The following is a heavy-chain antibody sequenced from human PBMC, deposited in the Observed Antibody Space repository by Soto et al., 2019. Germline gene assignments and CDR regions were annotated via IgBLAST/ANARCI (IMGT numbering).Heavy chain of an antibody. J-gene: IGHJ6*02. Sequence: SETLSLTCTVSAGSISSYYWSWIRQPAGKGLEWIGRIYTSGSTNYNPSLKSRVTMSVDTSKNQFSLKLSSVTAADTAVYYCARDSIAAAGTDYYYGMDVCGRGTTVTVCS. CDR2: IYTSGST. CDR1: AGSISSYY. CDR3: ARDSIAAAGTDYYYGMDV. D-gene: IGHD6-13*01. V-gene: IGHV4-4*07.